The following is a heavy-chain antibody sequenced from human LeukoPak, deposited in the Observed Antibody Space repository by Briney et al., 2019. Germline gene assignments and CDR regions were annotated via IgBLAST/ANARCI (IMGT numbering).Heavy chain of an antibody. CDR2: FNSDGSST. V-gene: IGHV3-74*01. CDR1: GFTFSSYW. D-gene: IGHD1-7*01. Sequence: GGSLRLSFAASGFTFSSYWMPWFGQPPGKGLCWVSVFNSDGSSTSYADSVKGRFTISRDNAKNTLYLQMNSLRAEDTAVYYCARDAESFITGTTGWFDPWGQGTLVTVSS. J-gene: IGHJ5*02. CDR3: ARDAESFITGTTGWFDP.